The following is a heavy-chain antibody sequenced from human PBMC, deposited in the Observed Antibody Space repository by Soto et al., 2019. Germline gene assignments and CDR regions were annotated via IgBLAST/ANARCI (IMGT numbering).Heavy chain of an antibody. J-gene: IGHJ6*02. D-gene: IGHD2-2*01. Sequence: QVQLVESGGGVVQPGRSLRLSCAASGFTFSSYAMHWVRQAPGKGLEWVAVISYDGSNKYYADSVKGRFTISRDNSKNTLYLQMNSRRAEDTAVYYCARAGRRDVVVPAAISNGMDVWGQGTTVTVSS. V-gene: IGHV3-30-3*01. CDR3: ARAGRRDVVVPAAISNGMDV. CDR1: GFTFSSYA. CDR2: ISYDGSNK.